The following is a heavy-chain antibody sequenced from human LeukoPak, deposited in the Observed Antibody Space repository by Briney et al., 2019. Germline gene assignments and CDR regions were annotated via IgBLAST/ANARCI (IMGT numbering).Heavy chain of an antibody. CDR2: IYSGGST. Sequence: PGGSLRLSCAASGFTVSSNYVSWVRQAPGKGLEWVSVIYSGGSTYYADSVKGRFTISRDNSKNTLYFQMNSLRAEDTAVYYCARDDYGDYFFDYWGQGTLVTVSS. CDR1: GFTVSSNY. V-gene: IGHV3-66*01. J-gene: IGHJ4*02. D-gene: IGHD4-17*01. CDR3: ARDDYGDYFFDY.